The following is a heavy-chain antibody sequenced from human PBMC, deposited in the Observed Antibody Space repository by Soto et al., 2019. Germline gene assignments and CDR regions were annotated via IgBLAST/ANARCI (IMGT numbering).Heavy chain of an antibody. CDR2: ISYDGSNK. J-gene: IGHJ6*02. V-gene: IGHV3-30*18. Sequence: GGSLRLSCAASGFTFSSYGMHWVRQAPGKGLEWVAVISYDGSNKYYADSVKGRFTISRDNSKNTLYLQMNSLRAEDTAVYYCAKDLDSSGWYDLYYYYGMDFWGQGTTVTVSS. CDR1: GFTFSSYG. CDR3: AKDLDSSGWYDLYYYYGMDF. D-gene: IGHD6-19*01.